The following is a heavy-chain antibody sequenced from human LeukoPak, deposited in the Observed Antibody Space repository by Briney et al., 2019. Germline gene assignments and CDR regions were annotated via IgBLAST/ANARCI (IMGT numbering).Heavy chain of an antibody. CDR1: GGSISSGDYY. Sequence: SETLSLTCTVSGGSISSGDYYWSWIRQPPGKGLEWIGYIYYSGSTYYNPSLKSRVTISVDTSKNQFSLKLSSVTAADTAVYYCARDHYDFWSGYYLSPVHYYGMGVWGQGTTVTVSS. CDR3: ARDHYDFWSGYYLSPVHYYGMGV. CDR2: IYYSGST. V-gene: IGHV4-30-4*01. D-gene: IGHD3-3*01. J-gene: IGHJ6*02.